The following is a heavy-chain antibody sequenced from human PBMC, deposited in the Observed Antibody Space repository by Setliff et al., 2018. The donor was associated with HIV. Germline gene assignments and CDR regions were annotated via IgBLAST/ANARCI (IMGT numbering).Heavy chain of an antibody. CDR1: GGSISSGSYY. Sequence: SETLSLTCTVSGGSISSGSYYWSWIRQPAGKGLEWIGHIYTSGSTYYNPSLKSRVTISVDTSKDQFSLKLTSLTAADTAVYYCARSSMAGFDYWGQGKLVTVSS. V-gene: IGHV4-61*09. D-gene: IGHD6-19*01. J-gene: IGHJ4*02. CDR3: ARSSMAGFDY. CDR2: IYTSGST.